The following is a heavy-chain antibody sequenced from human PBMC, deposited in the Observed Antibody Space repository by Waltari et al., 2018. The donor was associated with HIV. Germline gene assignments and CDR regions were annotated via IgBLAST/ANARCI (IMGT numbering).Heavy chain of an antibody. V-gene: IGHV7-4-1*02. J-gene: IGHJ5*02. Sequence: QVQPVQSESALQKPRPSANPSRTTSASTFSSYATTWVRQAPGQGLEWVGWINTNTGKPTYSRGFTGRFGFSLDTSVTTAYLEISSLKSEDTAFYYCARALTVAGPRGWFDHWGQGTLVTVSS. D-gene: IGHD6-19*01. CDR1: ASTFSSYA. CDR2: INTNTGKP. CDR3: ARALTVAGPRGWFDH.